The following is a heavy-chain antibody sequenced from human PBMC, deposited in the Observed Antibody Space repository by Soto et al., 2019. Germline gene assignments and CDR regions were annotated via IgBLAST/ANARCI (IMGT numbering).Heavy chain of an antibody. CDR2: ISGSGSIR. J-gene: IGHJ4*02. Sequence: PVESQRISYAAPGFNFIIHALHWVRQAPGKGLEWVAKISGSGSIRFYAQSVKGRFTVSRDNAKNSLYLEMNFLRAEDTAIYYCACDHYHYASDLWGQGTPVTVSS. CDR1: GFNFIIHA. CDR3: ACDHYHYASDL. D-gene: IGHD3-16*01. V-gene: IGHV3-48*03.